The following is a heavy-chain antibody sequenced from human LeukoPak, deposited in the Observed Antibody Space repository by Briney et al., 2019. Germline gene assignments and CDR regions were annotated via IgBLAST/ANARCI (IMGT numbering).Heavy chain of an antibody. CDR1: GYTLTELS. CDR3: AKDTPGFGGDDFVH. V-gene: IGHV3-30*02. J-gene: IGHJ4*02. D-gene: IGHD3-10*01. CDR2: IRSDGNDK. Sequence: SCKVSGYTLTELSMHWVRQAPGKGLEWVSFIRSDGNDKFYADSVKGRFTISRDNSKDTLYLQMNSLRTEDTAVYYCAKDTPGFGGDDFVHWGQGTLVTVSS.